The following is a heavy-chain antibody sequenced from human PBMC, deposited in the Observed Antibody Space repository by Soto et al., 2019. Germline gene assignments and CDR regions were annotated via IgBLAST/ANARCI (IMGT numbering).Heavy chain of an antibody. CDR3: AQAKCSGGSCHDAFDI. V-gene: IGHV4-4*02. CDR2: IYHSGST. J-gene: IGHJ3*02. D-gene: IGHD2-15*01. CDR1: SGSISSSNW. Sequence: QVQLRESGPGLVKPSGTLSLTCAVSSGSISSSNWWSWVRQPPGKGLEWIGEIYHSGSTNYNPSLKSRVTISVDKSKNQFSLKLSSVTAADTAVYYCAQAKCSGGSCHDAFDIWCQGTMVTVSS.